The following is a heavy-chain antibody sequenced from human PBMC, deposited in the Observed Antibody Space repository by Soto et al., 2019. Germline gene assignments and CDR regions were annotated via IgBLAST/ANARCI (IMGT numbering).Heavy chain of an antibody. CDR3: ARGETYVGV. Sequence: QVQLVQSGAEVKKPGSSVKVSCKASRDTFSKYAFNWVRQAPGQGLEWMGWIIPIFGSRNYAEKFQGRVTIPADESTSTAYMELRSLRFEDTAVYYCARGETYVGVWGQGTTVTVSS. D-gene: IGHD3-10*02. J-gene: IGHJ6*02. CDR2: IIPIFGSR. V-gene: IGHV1-69*01. CDR1: RDTFSKYA.